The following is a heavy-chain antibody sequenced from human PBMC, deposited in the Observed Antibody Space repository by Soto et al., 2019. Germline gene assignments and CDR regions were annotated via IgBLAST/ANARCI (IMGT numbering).Heavy chain of an antibody. CDR1: GGSISGYY. D-gene: IGHD2-2*01. J-gene: IGHJ6*02. CDR3: SRVGCSNSKCYTRGMDV. CDR2: IYSDGTT. Sequence: PSETLSLTCTVSGGSISGYYWSWVRQPAGKGMEWVGRIYSDGTTNYSPSLTSRVTMSLDTSKDQFSMHLNSVTAADTAVYYCSRVGCSNSKCYTRGMDVWDRGTTVSVCS. V-gene: IGHV4-4*07.